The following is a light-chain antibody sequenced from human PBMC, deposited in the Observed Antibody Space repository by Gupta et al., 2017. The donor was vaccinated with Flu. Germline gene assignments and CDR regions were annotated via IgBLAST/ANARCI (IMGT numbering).Light chain of an antibody. CDR1: QSLSSY. CDR3: QQRSNGRFT. J-gene: IGKJ3*01. CDR2: DAS. Sequence: EIVLTQSPATLSLSPGERAILSCRASQSLSSYLAWYQQRPGQAPRLLIYDASNRATGIPGRFSGSGSGTDFTLTISSLEPEDFALYYCQQRSNGRFTFGPGTKVDIK. V-gene: IGKV3-11*01.